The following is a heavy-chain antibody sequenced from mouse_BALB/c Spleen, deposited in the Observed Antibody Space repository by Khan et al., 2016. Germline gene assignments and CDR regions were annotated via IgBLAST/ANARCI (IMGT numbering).Heavy chain of an antibody. CDR3: TRGYYYGSGY. CDR2: IHYSGST. V-gene: IGHV3-1*02. Sequence: VQLKESGPDLVKPSQSLSLTCTVTGYSISSGYSWHWIRQFPGNKLEWMAYIHYSGSTNYNQSLKSRISITRATSKNQFFLQFISVTTEDTATYYCTRGYYYGSGYWGQGTTLTVSS. CDR1: GYSISSGYS. J-gene: IGHJ2*01. D-gene: IGHD1-1*01.